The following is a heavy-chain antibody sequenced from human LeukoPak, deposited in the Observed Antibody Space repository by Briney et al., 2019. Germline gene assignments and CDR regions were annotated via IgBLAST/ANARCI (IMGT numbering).Heavy chain of an antibody. CDR3: ARHVRFEGVDY. CDR2: IKQDGSEK. CDR1: GFIFTSYW. Sequence: GGSLRLSCAASGFIFTSYWMSWVRRAPGKGLEWVANIKQDGSEKYYVDSVKGRFTISRDNAKNSLFLQMSSLRAEDTAVYYCARHVRFEGVDYWGQGTLVTVSS. V-gene: IGHV3-7*01. J-gene: IGHJ4*02. D-gene: IGHD3-3*01.